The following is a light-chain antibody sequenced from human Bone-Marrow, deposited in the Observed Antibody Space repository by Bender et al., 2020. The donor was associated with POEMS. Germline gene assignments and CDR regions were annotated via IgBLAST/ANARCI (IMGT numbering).Light chain of an antibody. CDR1: SSDVGGYNY. CDR3: SSYAGSNNFV. CDR2: EVS. Sequence: QSALTQPPSASGSPGQSVTISCTGTSSDVGGYNYVSWYQQHPGKAPKLIIYEVSERPSGVPDRISGSKSGNTASLTVSGLQTEDEAAYYCSSYAGSNNFVFGTGTKVSVL. J-gene: IGLJ1*01. V-gene: IGLV2-8*01.